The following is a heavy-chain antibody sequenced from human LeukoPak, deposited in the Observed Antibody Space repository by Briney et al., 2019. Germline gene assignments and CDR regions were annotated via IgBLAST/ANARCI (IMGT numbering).Heavy chain of an antibody. D-gene: IGHD3-3*01. Sequence: SETLSLTCAVYGGSFSGYYWSWIRQPPGKGLEWIGEINHSGSTNYNPSLKSRVTISVDTSKNQFSLKLSSVTVADTAVYYCARGAVLRFLEWLRAPSWFDPWGQGTLVTVSS. CDR2: INHSGST. CDR3: ARGAVLRFLEWLRAPSWFDP. CDR1: GGSFSGYY. J-gene: IGHJ5*02. V-gene: IGHV4-34*01.